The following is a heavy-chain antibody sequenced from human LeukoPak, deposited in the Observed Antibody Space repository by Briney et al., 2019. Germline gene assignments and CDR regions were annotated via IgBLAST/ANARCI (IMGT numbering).Heavy chain of an antibody. J-gene: IGHJ4*02. D-gene: IGHD6-25*01. CDR1: GGSISGYY. CDR3: AREGGFYRPLDY. Sequence: SETLSLTCTVSGGSISGYYWSWMRQPPRKGLEWIGHIYYTGSTNYNPSLKSRVTISVDTSKNQLSLKLSSVTAADTAVYYCAREGGFYRPLDYSGQGTLVTVSS. V-gene: IGHV4-59*12. CDR2: IYYTGST.